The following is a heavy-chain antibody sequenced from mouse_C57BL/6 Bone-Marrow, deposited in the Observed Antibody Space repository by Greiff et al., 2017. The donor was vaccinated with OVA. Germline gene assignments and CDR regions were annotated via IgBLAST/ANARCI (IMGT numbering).Heavy chain of an antibody. CDR1: GYSFTGYY. Sequence: EVQLQQSGPELVKPGASVKISCKASGYSFTGYYMHWVKQSHGNILDWIGYIYPYNGVSSYNQKLKGQATLTVDKSSSTAYMELRSLTSEDSAVYYCAREGTVVAKGSYAMDYWGQGTSVTVSS. CDR2: IYPYNGVS. CDR3: AREGTVVAKGSYAMDY. J-gene: IGHJ4*01. V-gene: IGHV1-31*01. D-gene: IGHD1-1*01.